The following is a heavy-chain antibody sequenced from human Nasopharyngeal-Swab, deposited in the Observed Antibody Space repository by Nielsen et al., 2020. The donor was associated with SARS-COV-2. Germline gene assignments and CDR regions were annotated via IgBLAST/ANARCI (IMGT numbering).Heavy chain of an antibody. CDR3: ARARHYYDSSGQGYYFDY. V-gene: IGHV4-34*01. Sequence: SETLSLTCAVYGGSFSGYYWRWIRQPPGKGLEWIGEINHSRSTNYNPSLKSRVTISVDTSKNQFSLKLSSVTAADTAVYYCARARHYYDSSGQGYYFDYWGQGTLVTVSS. CDR1: GGSFSGYY. D-gene: IGHD3-22*01. J-gene: IGHJ4*02. CDR2: INHSRST.